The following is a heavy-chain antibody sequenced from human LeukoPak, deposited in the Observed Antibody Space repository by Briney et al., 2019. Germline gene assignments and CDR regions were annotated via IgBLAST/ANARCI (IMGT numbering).Heavy chain of an antibody. CDR3: ASGSTYYYDSSGYYH. Sequence: SVKVSCKASGGTFSSYAISWVRQAPGQGLEWMGGIIPIFGTANYAQKFQGRVTITADESTSTAYMELSSLRSEDTAVYYCASGSTYYYDSSGYYHWGQGTLVTVSS. CDR2: IIPIFGTA. D-gene: IGHD3-22*01. CDR1: GGTFSSYA. V-gene: IGHV1-69*13. J-gene: IGHJ5*02.